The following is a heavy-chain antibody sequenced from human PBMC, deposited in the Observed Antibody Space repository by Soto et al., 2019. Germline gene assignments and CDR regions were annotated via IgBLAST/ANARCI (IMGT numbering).Heavy chain of an antibody. V-gene: IGHV3-21*06. CDR2: ISSDNRYI. CDR1: GITLSSFS. J-gene: IGHJ4*02. Sequence: PGGSLRLSCAASGITLSSFSIKWVRQAPGKGLEWVSSISSDNRYIHYADSVKGRFTISRDNSKNSLYLQMTNLRAEDTAVYDCHRSQDPITDYWGQGTLVTVSS. CDR3: HRSQDPITDY. D-gene: IGHD1-20*01.